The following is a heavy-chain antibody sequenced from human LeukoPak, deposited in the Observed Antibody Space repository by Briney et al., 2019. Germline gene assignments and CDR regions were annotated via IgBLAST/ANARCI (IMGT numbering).Heavy chain of an antibody. D-gene: IGHD3-22*01. Sequence: ASVKVSCKASGYTFTGYYMHWVRQAPGQGLEWMGRINPNSGGTNYAQKFQGRVTMTRSTAITTDYLDLRRQRPEDTAVYYCARGYKDSSDNYYPEAGFDYWGQGTLVTVSS. V-gene: IGHV1-2*06. J-gene: IGHJ4*02. CDR3: ARGYKDSSDNYYPEAGFDY. CDR1: GYTFTGYY. CDR2: INPNSGGT.